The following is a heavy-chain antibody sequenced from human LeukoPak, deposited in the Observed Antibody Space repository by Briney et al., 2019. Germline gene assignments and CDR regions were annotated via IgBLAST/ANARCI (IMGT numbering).Heavy chain of an antibody. Sequence: KPGRSLRLSCTASGFTFGDYAMSWFRQAPGKGLEWVGFIRSKAYGGTTEYAASVKGRFTISRDDSKSIAYLQMNSLKTKDTAVYYCTMEMATLVLHWGQGTLVTVSS. D-gene: IGHD5-24*01. CDR1: GFTFGDYA. J-gene: IGHJ4*02. CDR2: IRSKAYGGTT. CDR3: TMEMATLVLH. V-gene: IGHV3-49*05.